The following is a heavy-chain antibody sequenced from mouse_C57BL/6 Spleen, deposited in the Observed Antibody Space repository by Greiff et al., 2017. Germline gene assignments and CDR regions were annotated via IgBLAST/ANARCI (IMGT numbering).Heavy chain of an antibody. CDR1: GYAFSSYW. D-gene: IGHD2-1*01. CDR2: IYPGDGDT. J-gene: IGHJ3*01. Sequence: VKLQESGAELVKPGASVKISCKASGYAFSSYWMNWVKQRPGKGLEWIGQIYPGDGDTNYNGKFKGKATLTADKSSSTAYMQLSSLTSEDSAVYFCARAYGNPSWFAYWGQGTLVTVSA. CDR3: ARAYGNPSWFAY. V-gene: IGHV1-80*01.